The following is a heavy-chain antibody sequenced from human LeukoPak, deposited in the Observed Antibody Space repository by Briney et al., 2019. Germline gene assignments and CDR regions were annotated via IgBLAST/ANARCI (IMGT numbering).Heavy chain of an antibody. D-gene: IGHD5-12*01. J-gene: IGHJ6*03. CDR2: INPNSGGT. V-gene: IGHV1-2*02. Sequence: ASVKVSCKASGYTFTGYYMHWVRQAPGQGLEWMGWINPNSGGTNYAQKFQGRVTMTRDTSISTAYMELSRLRSDDTAVYYCARDGDIVATPACYYYYMDVWGKGTTVTVSS. CDR1: GYTFTGYY. CDR3: ARDGDIVATPACYYYYMDV.